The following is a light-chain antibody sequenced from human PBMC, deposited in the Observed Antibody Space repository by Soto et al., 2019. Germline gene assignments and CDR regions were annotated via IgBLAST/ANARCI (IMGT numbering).Light chain of an antibody. CDR2: RDS. CDR1: NIGSKN. CDR3: QVWDSNSDHVV. Sequence: SYELTQSPSVSVAPGETATITCGGDNIGSKNVHWYQQKTGQAPVLVIYRDSDRPSGIPERVSGSNSGNTATLTINRVEAGDEADYYCQVWDSNSDHVVFGGGTKLTVL. J-gene: IGLJ2*01. V-gene: IGLV3-21*04.